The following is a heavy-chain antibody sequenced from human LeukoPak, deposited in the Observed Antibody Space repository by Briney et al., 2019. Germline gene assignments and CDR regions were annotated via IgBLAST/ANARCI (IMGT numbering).Heavy chain of an antibody. CDR2: ISGSGGST. J-gene: IGHJ4*02. V-gene: IGHV3-23*01. Sequence: TGGSLRLSCAASGFTFSSYAMSWVRQAPGKGLEWVSAISGSGGSTYYADSVKGRFTISRDNSKNTLYLQMNSLRAEDTAVYYCAKDTAYYYDSSGYSDYWGQGTLVTVSS. D-gene: IGHD3-22*01. CDR3: AKDTAYYYDSSGYSDY. CDR1: GFTFSSYA.